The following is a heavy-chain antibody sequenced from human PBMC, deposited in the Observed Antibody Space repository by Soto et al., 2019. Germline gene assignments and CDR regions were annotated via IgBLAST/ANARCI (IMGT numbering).Heavy chain of an antibody. V-gene: IGHV1-69*12. CDR3: ARGAVVVVANPWFDP. J-gene: IGHJ5*02. CDR2: IIAIFGTA. CDR1: VGTFSSYA. D-gene: IGHD2-15*01. Sequence: QVQLVQSGAEVKKPGSSVKVSCKASVGTFSSYAISWVRQAPGQGLEWMGGIIAIFGTANYAQKFKGRVTITADESTSTAYVVLSSLRSEDTAVYYCARGAVVVVANPWFDPWGQGTLVTVSS.